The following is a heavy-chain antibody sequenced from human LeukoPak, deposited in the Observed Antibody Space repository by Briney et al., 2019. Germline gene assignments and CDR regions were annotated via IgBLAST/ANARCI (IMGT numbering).Heavy chain of an antibody. CDR2: ITSSSGTM. J-gene: IGHJ4*02. V-gene: IGHV3-48*01. CDR1: GFTFSSYS. D-gene: IGHD3-10*01. CDR3: ARGYRSGSSYY. Sequence: GGSLRLSCAAFGFTFSSYSMSWVRQAPGKGLEWVSYITSSSGTMYYADSVKGRFTISRDNDKYSLYLQMNSLSAEDTAVYYCARGYRSGSSYYWGQGTLVTVSS.